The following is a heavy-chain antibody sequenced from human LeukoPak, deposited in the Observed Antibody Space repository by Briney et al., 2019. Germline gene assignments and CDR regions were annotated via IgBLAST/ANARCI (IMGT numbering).Heavy chain of an antibody. D-gene: IGHD2-15*01. Sequence: GGSLRLSCTASGFTFGFTFRSFWMSWVRQAPGKGLEWVSAISNSGGSTYYSDSGRGRFTISRDNSKNTLYLQMNSLSAEDTAVYYCAQQLGYCSDGTCYFTYWGQGTLVTVSS. CDR2: ISNSGGST. V-gene: IGHV3-23*01. J-gene: IGHJ4*02. CDR1: GFTFGFTFRSFW. CDR3: AQQLGYCSDGTCYFTY.